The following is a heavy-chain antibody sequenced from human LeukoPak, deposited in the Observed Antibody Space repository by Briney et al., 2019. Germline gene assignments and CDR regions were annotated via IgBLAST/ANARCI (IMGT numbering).Heavy chain of an antibody. CDR1: GFTFSSYG. CDR3: AKDLYVDTAMVTDY. CDR2: IRYDGSNK. D-gene: IGHD5-18*01. J-gene: IGHJ4*02. Sequence: PGGSLRLSCAASGFTFSSYGMHWVRQAPGKGLEWVAFIRYDGSNKYYADSVKGRFTISRDNSKNTLYLQMNSLRAEDTAVYYCAKDLYVDTAMVTDYWGQGTLVTVSS. V-gene: IGHV3-30*02.